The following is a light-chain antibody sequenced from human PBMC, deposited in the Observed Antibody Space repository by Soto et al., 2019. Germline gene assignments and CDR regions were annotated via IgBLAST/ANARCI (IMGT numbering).Light chain of an antibody. CDR1: QSVSSSY. CDR2: GAS. Sequence: EIVLTQSPGTLSLSPGERATLSCRASQSVSSSYLAWYQQEPGQAPRLLIYGASIRATGIPDRFSGSGSGTDFTLTISGLEPEDSAVFYCQQYASSPTFGQGTKVDIK. J-gene: IGKJ1*01. CDR3: QQYASSPT. V-gene: IGKV3-20*01.